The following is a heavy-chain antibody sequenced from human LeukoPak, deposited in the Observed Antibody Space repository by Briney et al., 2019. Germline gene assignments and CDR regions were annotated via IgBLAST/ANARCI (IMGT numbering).Heavy chain of an antibody. V-gene: IGHV5-51*01. Sequence: GESLKISCKGSGYSFTSYWIGWVRQMPGKGLEWMGIIYPGDSDTRYSPSFEGQVTFSADKSISTAYLQWSSLKASDTAMYYCARLSEYYYDSSGYLSYWGQGTLVTVSS. CDR3: ARLSEYYYDSSGYLSY. J-gene: IGHJ4*02. D-gene: IGHD3-22*01. CDR1: GYSFTSYW. CDR2: IYPGDSDT.